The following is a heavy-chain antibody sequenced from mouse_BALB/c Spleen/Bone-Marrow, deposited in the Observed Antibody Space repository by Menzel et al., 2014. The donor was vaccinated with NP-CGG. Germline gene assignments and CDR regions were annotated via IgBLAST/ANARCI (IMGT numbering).Heavy chain of an antibody. V-gene: IGHV3-8*02. CDR3: ARDYGSSFDY. D-gene: IGHD1-1*01. J-gene: IGHJ2*01. Sequence: EGQREESGPSLVKPYQTLSLTCSVTGVSITSGYWNWIRKFPGNQFEYMGYISYTGSTYYNPSLQSRISITRDTSKNQYYLQLNSVTTEDTATYYYARDYGSSFDYWGQGTNLTVSS. CDR2: ISYTGST. CDR1: GVSITSGY.